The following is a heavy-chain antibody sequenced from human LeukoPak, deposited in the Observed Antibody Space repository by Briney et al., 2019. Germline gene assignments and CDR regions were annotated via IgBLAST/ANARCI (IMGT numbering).Heavy chain of an antibody. D-gene: IGHD3-22*01. CDR2: INHSGST. CDR3: ARGAADSSGYYHSLYYFDY. Sequence: SETLSLTCAVYGGSFSGYYWSWIRQPPGKGLEWIGEINHSGSTNYNPSLKSRVTISVDTSKNQFSPKLSSVTAADTAVYYCARGAADSSGYYHSLYYFDYWGQGTLVTVSS. J-gene: IGHJ4*02. V-gene: IGHV4-34*01. CDR1: GGSFSGYY.